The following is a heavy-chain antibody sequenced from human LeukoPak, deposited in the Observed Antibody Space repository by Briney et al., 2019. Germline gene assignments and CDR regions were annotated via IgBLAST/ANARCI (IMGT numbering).Heavy chain of an antibody. V-gene: IGHV1-69*13. J-gene: IGHJ4*02. Sequence: AASVKVSCKASGYTFTSYGISWVRQASGRGLEWMGGIIPIFGTANYAQKFQGRVTITADESTSTAYMELSSLRSEDTAVYYCASPKAASGSYYHYWGQGTLVTVSS. CDR2: IIPIFGTA. D-gene: IGHD1-26*01. CDR3: ASPKAASGSYYHY. CDR1: GYTFTSYG.